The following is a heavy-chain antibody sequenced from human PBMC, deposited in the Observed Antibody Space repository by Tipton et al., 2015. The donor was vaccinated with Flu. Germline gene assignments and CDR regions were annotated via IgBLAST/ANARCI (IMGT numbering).Heavy chain of an antibody. CDR2: ISGSGDTT. D-gene: IGHD1-26*01. Sequence: SLRLSCAASGSSFTAYYMSWFRQAPGKGLEWVAYISGSGDTTHYADSVGGRFTISRDNAKNSLSLQMDSLRGEDTAFYYCASSSGTTGWGQGSLVTVSS. CDR3: ASSSGTTG. V-gene: IGHV3-11*01. CDR1: GSSFTAYY. J-gene: IGHJ4*02.